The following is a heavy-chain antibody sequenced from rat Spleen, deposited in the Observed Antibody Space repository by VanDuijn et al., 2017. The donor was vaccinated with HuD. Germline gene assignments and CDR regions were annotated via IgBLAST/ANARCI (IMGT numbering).Heavy chain of an antibody. J-gene: IGHJ2*01. CDR1: GFSLTNYN. Sequence: QVQLKESGPGLVQPSQTLSLTCTVAGFSLTNYNVHWVRQPPGKGLEWMGRIQNRGSTDYNSGLKSRLSISRDTSKSQVFLKMNNLQTEDTAMYFCARLGDYWGQGVMVTVSS. CDR2: IQNRGST. V-gene: IGHV2-27*01. D-gene: IGHD5-1*01. CDR3: ARLGDY.